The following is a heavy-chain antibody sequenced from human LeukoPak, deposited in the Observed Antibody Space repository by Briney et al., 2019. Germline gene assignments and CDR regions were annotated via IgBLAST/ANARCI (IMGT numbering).Heavy chain of an antibody. CDR2: ISSSSSYI. Sequence: GGSLRLSCAASGFTFSSYSMNWVRQAPGKGLEWVSSISSSSSYIYYADSVKGRFTISRDNSKNTLYLQMNSLRAEDTAVYYCARDNYYGSGSYPLGYWGQGTLVTVSS. J-gene: IGHJ4*02. CDR1: GFTFSSYS. CDR3: ARDNYYGSGSYPLGY. D-gene: IGHD3-10*01. V-gene: IGHV3-21*01.